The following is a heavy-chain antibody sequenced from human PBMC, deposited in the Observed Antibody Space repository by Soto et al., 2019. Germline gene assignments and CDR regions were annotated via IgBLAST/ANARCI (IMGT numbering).Heavy chain of an antibody. Sequence: ASVKVSCKASGYSFTSYGFSWVRQAPGQGLEWMGWISAYNGNTNYAQKLQGRVTMTTDTSTSTAYMELRSLRSDDTAVYYCAGFRQDSSGGSCYLSDYYYYYGMDVWGQGTTVTVSS. V-gene: IGHV1-18*04. CDR2: ISAYNGNT. CDR3: AGFRQDSSGGSCYLSDYYYYYGMDV. CDR1: GYSFTSYG. J-gene: IGHJ6*02. D-gene: IGHD2-15*01.